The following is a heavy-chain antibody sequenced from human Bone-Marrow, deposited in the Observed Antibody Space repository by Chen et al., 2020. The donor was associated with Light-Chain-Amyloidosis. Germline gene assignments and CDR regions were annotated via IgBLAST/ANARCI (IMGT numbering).Heavy chain of an antibody. CDR3: ARGWHYDTSGYYYSDGFDI. CDR1: GFTFDDYA. V-gene: IGHV3-9*01. CDR2: ISWNSGSI. D-gene: IGHD3-22*01. Sequence: EVQLVESGGGLLQRGGSLRLSCAASGFTFDDYAMHWVRQAPGKGLEWVSGISWNSGSIGYADSVKGRFTISRDNAKNSLFLQMNSLRAEDTAVYYCARGWHYDTSGYYYSDGFDIWGQGTRVTVAS. J-gene: IGHJ3*02.